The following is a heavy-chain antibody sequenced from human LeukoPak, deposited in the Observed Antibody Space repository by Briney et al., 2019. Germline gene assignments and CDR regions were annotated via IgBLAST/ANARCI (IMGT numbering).Heavy chain of an antibody. CDR1: GYTFTSYD. V-gene: IGHV1-8*01. J-gene: IGHJ5*02. CDR2: MNPNSGNT. D-gene: IGHD5-24*01. Sequence: GASVKVSCKASGYTFTSYDINWVRQATGQGLEWMGWMNPNSGNTGYAQKFQGRVTMTRNTSISTAYMELSSLRSEDTAVYYCARGRDGYNSYWFDRWGQGTLVTVSS. CDR3: ARGRDGYNSYWFDR.